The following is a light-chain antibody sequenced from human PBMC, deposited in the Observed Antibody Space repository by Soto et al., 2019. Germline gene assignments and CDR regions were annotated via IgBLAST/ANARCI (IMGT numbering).Light chain of an antibody. CDR1: QSVRSF. CDR3: QQRGTWPPT. V-gene: IGKV3-11*01. CDR2: DAS. J-gene: IGKJ4*01. Sequence: EIVLTQSPATLSLSPGERATLSCRASQSVRSFLAWYQEKPGQAPRLLIYDASNRATGIPARFSGSGSGTDFTLTISSLEAEDFSVYYCQQRGTWPPTFGGGTKVEIK.